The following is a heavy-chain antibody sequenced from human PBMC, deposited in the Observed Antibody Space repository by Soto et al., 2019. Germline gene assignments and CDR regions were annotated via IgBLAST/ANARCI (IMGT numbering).Heavy chain of an antibody. J-gene: IGHJ4*02. CDR2: ISYDARNE. D-gene: IGHD3-10*01. CDR1: GFTFSNSA. CDR3: ASGDFGSGSYFLSAF. Sequence: GGSLRLSCAASGFTFSNSAIHWVRQAPGKGLNWVAVISYDARNEYYADSVRGRFTLSRDNSKYTVYLQMSNLRSEDTAIYYCASGDFGSGSYFLSAFWGQGTLVTVS. V-gene: IGHV3-30*15.